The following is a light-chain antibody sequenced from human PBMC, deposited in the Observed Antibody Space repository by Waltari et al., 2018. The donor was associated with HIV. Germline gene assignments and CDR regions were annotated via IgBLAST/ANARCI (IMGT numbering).Light chain of an antibody. CDR1: QSVLYSSNNKNY. V-gene: IGKV4-1*01. Sequence: DIVMTQSPDSLAVSLGERATSNCKSSQSVLYSSNNKNYLVWYQQRPGQPPKLLIYWASTRESGVPYRFSGSGSGTDFTLTISSLQAEDVAVYYCQQYYNLPWTFGQGTKVEIK. J-gene: IGKJ1*01. CDR2: WAS. CDR3: QQYYNLPWT.